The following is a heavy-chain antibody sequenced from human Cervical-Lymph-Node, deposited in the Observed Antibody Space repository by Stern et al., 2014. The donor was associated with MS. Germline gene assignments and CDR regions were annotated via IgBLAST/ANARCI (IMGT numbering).Heavy chain of an antibody. CDR2: VNQDGSER. Sequence: EVQLVESGGGLVQPGGSLRLSCGASGFTFRESWMTWVRQAPGKGLEWAAHVNQDGSERYYLASVKGRFTVSRDNTKNLLYLQMNSLRAEDTAVYYCTRDRGAGATDYWGQGTLVTVSS. CDR1: GFTFRESW. CDR3: TRDRGAGATDY. V-gene: IGHV3-7*01. D-gene: IGHD1-26*01. J-gene: IGHJ4*02.